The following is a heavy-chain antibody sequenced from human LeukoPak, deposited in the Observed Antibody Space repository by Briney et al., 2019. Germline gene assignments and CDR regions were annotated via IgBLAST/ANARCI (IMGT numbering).Heavy chain of an antibody. CDR2: ISYDGSNK. D-gene: IGHD1-1*01. CDR1: GFTFSSYG. V-gene: IGHV3-30*18. CDR3: AKGQTFENWNDVGGFDY. J-gene: IGHJ4*02. Sequence: GRSLRLSCAASGFTFSSYGMHWVRQAPGKGLEWVAVISYDGSNKYYADSVKGRFTISRDNSKNTLYLQMNSLRAEDTAVYYCAKGQTFENWNDVGGFDYWGQGTLVTVSS.